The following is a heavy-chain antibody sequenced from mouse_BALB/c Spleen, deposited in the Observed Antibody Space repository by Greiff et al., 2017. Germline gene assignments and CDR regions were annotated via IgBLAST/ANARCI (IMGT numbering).Heavy chain of an antibody. J-gene: IGHJ4*01. V-gene: IGHV14-1*02. CDR1: GFNIKDFH. CDR2: IDPENGNT. CDR3: ARGYAMDY. Sequence: VQPVESGAELVRPGALVKLSCKASGFNIKDFHMHWVKPRPEQGLEWIGWIDPENGNTIYDPKFQGKASITADTSSNTAYLQLSSLTSEDTAVYYCARGYAMDYWGQGTSVTVSS.